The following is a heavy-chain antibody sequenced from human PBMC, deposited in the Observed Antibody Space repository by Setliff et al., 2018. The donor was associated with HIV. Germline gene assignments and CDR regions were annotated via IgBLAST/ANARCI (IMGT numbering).Heavy chain of an antibody. V-gene: IGHV3-7*03. CDR2: IKQDESEE. Sequence: GGSLRLSCAASGFRFSDYAMSWVRQAPGKGLEWVANIKQDESEEWCADSVKGRFTISRDNAQNSLYLQMNSLRAEDTAVYYCAREGSGWCDYWGQGTLVTVSS. CDR3: AREGSGWCDY. CDR1: GFRFSDYA. D-gene: IGHD5-18*01. J-gene: IGHJ4*02.